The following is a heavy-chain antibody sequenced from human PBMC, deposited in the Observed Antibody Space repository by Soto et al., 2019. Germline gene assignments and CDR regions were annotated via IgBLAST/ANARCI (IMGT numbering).Heavy chain of an antibody. J-gene: IGHJ5*02. CDR3: AKRQAVADAES. V-gene: IGHV3-30*18. D-gene: IGHD6-19*01. Sequence: QVQLVESGGGVVQPGRSLRLSCAASGFTFSDSGMHWVRQAPRKGLEWVTFISYDGSNKYYIDSVKGRFTISRDNSKNTVYLEMNSLRGEDTAVYYCAKRQAVADAESWGQGTLVTVSS. CDR1: GFTFSDSG. CDR2: ISYDGSNK.